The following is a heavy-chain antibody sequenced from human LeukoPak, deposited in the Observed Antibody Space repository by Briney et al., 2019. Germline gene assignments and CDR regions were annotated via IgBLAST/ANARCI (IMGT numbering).Heavy chain of an antibody. CDR1: GFTFSSFG. Sequence: PGKSLRLSCAASGFTFSSFGMHWVRQAPGKGLEWVAVIWYDGSEKFYADSVKGRFTIPRDNSKNTLYLQMNSLRVEDTAAYYCARGGNAFDIWGQGTVVTVSS. CDR2: IWYDGSEK. J-gene: IGHJ3*02. V-gene: IGHV3-33*01. CDR3: ARGGNAFDI.